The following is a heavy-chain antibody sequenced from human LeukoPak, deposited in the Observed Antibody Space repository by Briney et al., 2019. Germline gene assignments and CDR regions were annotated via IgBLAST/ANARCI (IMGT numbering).Heavy chain of an antibody. Sequence: TGGSLRLSCAASGFTFSNYAMYWVRQAPGRGLEYVSAISTNGGSTDYANSVKGRFTISRDNSDNRVFLQMGTLRAEDMAVYYCARGGYYDSSGSSDYWGQGILVTVSS. V-gene: IGHV3-64*01. J-gene: IGHJ4*02. CDR1: GFTFSNYA. CDR3: ARGGYYDSSGSSDY. D-gene: IGHD3-22*01. CDR2: ISTNGGST.